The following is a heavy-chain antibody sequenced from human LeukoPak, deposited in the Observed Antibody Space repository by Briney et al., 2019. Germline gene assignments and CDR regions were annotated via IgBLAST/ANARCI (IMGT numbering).Heavy chain of an antibody. CDR1: GGSISNTNW. V-gene: IGHV4-4*02. D-gene: IGHD2-15*01. CDR3: ARGYGGQYVDY. Sequence: PSGTLSLTCDVSGGSISNTNWWSWVRQPPGQGLEWIGEVSLAGQTNYNPSLNGRVTMSLDTSKNQFSLNVRSVTAADTAIYYCARGYGGQYVDYWGQGILVPVSS. J-gene: IGHJ4*02. CDR2: VSLAGQT.